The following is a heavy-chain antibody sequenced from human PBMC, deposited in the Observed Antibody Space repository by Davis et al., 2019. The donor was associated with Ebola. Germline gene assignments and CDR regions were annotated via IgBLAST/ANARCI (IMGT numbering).Heavy chain of an antibody. V-gene: IGHV1-3*01. D-gene: IGHD4-11*01. CDR1: GYTFTSYA. J-gene: IGHJ4*02. CDR2: INAGNGNT. Sequence: AASVKVSCKASGYTFTSYAMHWVRQAPGQRLGWMGWINAGNGNTKYSQKFQGRVTITRDTSASTAYMELSSLRSEDTAVYYCARDQTYYSNYVNFDYWGQGTLVTVSS. CDR3: ARDQTYYSNYVNFDY.